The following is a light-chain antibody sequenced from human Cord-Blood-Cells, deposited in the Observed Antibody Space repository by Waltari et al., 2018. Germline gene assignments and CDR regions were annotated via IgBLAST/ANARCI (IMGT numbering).Light chain of an antibody. J-gene: IGLJ3*02. CDR1: SSDVGSYNL. CDR3: GSYAGSSTGV. V-gene: IGLV2-23*01. Sequence: QSALTQPASVSASPGQSITISCTGTSSDVGSYNLVPWYQQHPGKAPKLMIYEGSKRRSGISNRFTGSKCVNTASLTISGLQAEDEADYSCGSYAGSSTGVVGGGTKLTVL. CDR2: EGS.